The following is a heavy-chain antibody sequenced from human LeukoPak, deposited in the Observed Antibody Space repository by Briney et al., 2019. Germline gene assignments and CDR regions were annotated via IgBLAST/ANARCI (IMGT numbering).Heavy chain of an antibody. CDR3: ARALVEAISPAIGGYYYYMDV. Sequence: EASVKVSCKASGGTFSSYAISWVRQAPGQGLEWMGWISAYNGNTNYAQKLQGRVTMTTDTSTSTAYMELRSLRSDDTAVYYCARALVEAISPAIGGYYYYMDVWGKGTTVTVSS. CDR1: GGTFSSYA. D-gene: IGHD2-2*01. V-gene: IGHV1-18*01. J-gene: IGHJ6*03. CDR2: ISAYNGNT.